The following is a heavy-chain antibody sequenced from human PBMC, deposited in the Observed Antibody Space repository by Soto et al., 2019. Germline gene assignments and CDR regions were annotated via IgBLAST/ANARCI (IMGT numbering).Heavy chain of an antibody. CDR1: GFTFSSYA. CDR2: ISYDGSNK. D-gene: IGHD3-22*01. Sequence: GGSLRLSCAAPGFTFSSYAMHWVRQAPGKGLEWVAVISYDGSNKYYADSVKGRFTISRDNSKNTLYLQMNSLRAEDTAVYYCAREQGGTYYYDSSGENDAFDIWGQGKMVTVSS. CDR3: AREQGGTYYYDSSGENDAFDI. J-gene: IGHJ3*02. V-gene: IGHV3-30-3*01.